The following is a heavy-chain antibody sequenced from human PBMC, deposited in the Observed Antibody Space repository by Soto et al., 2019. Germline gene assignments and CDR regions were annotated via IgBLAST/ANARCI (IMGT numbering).Heavy chain of an antibody. D-gene: IGHD2-2*01. Sequence: SETLSLTCTVSGGSISSGGYYWSWIRQHPGKGLEWIGYIYYSGSTYYNPSLKSRVTISVDTSKNQFSLKLSSVTAADTAVYYCARDHFYCSSTSCPAHNSSGPWGQGTLGTVSS. CDR1: GGSISSGGYY. CDR2: IYYSGST. CDR3: ARDHFYCSSTSCPAHNSSGP. V-gene: IGHV4-31*03. J-gene: IGHJ5*02.